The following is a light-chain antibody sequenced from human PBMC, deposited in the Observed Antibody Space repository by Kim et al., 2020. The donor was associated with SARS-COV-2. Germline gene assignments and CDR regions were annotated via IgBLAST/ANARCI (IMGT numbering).Light chain of an antibody. J-gene: IGLJ3*02. CDR1: SSNVGRRG. V-gene: IGLV10-54*01. CDR3: ATWDTSLNSWV. Sequence: LGQTATPTCTGSSSNVGRRGAAWLQQHQGHPPKLLSYRHHPRPSGISERFSTSESGNTVSLTITGLQPEDEADYYCATWDTSLNSWVFGGGTKLAVL. CDR2: RHH.